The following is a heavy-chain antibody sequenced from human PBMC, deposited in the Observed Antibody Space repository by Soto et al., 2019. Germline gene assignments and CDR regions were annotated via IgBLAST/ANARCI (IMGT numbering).Heavy chain of an antibody. CDR1: GGTFSSYA. CDR2: IIPSFGTA. V-gene: IGHV1-69*13. D-gene: IGHD6-13*01. CDR3: ARLSSSKYYFDY. Sequence: SVKVSCKASGGTFSSYAISWVRQAPGQGLEWMGGIIPSFGTANYAQKFQGRVTITADESTSTAYMELSSLRSEDTAVYYCARLSSSKYYFDYWGQGTLVTVSS. J-gene: IGHJ4*02.